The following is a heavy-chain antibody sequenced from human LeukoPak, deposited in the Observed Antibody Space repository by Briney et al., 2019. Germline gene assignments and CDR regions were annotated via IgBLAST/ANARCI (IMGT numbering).Heavy chain of an antibody. D-gene: IGHD1-26*01. CDR1: GYTFIRSY. CDR2: ISAYYGKK. CDR3: ARGGTYYPCIDY. J-gene: IGHJ4*02. Sequence: ASVKVSCKASGYTFIRSYINWVGQAPGQRLDWMGLISAYYGKKNYAPKFQGRVTMTTDSSTSTAYMDLTSLRSDDTAVYYCARGGTYYPCIDYWGQGTLVTVSS. V-gene: IGHV1-18*01.